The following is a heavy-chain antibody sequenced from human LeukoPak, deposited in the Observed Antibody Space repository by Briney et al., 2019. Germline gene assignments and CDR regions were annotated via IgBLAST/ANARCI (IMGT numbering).Heavy chain of an antibody. D-gene: IGHD6-19*01. Sequence: PGGSLRLSCAASGFTFSSYAMSWVRQAPGKELEWVSSISTGGYTTYYADSVKDRFTISRDNSENTLYLQMSSLRADDTAMYYCAKDAAGYSSGGGYFDYWGQGALVTVSS. V-gene: IGHV3-23*01. CDR2: ISTGGYTT. J-gene: IGHJ4*02. CDR3: AKDAAGYSSGGGYFDY. CDR1: GFTFSSYA.